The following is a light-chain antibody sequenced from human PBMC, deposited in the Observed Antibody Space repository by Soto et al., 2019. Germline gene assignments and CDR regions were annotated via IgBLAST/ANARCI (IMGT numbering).Light chain of an antibody. J-gene: IGKJ1*01. V-gene: IGKV3-15*01. CDR3: QQYNNWPPWT. CDR1: QSVSSN. Sequence: EIVLTQSPATLSLSPGERATLSCGASQSVSSNLAWYQQKPGQAPRLLIYGASTRATGIPARFSGSGSGTEFTLTISSLQSEDFAVYYCQQYNNWPPWTLGQGTKVDI. CDR2: GAS.